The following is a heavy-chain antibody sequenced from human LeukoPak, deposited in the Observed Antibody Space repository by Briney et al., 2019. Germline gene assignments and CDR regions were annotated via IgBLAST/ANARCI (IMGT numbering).Heavy chain of an antibody. CDR1: GGSFSGYY. CDR3: ARVPGYYYGSGSHTNGYYYYYMDV. J-gene: IGHJ6*03. D-gene: IGHD3-10*01. V-gene: IGHV4-34*01. Sequence: SETLSLTCAVYGGSFSGYYWSWIRQPPGKGLEWIGEINHSGSTNYNPSLKSRVTISVDTSKNQFSLKLSSVTAADTAVYNCARVPGYYYGSGSHTNGYYYYYMDVWGKGTTVTVSS. CDR2: INHSGST.